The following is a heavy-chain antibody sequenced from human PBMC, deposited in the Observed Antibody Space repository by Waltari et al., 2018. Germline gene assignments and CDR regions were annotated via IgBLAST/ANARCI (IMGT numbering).Heavy chain of an antibody. D-gene: IGHD3-3*01. V-gene: IGHV3-23*01. CDR2: SDRSGGSK. Sequence: EVQLLESGGGLVRPGGSLRLSCAASGFTFSNYAMSWVRQAPGEGVGWVSSSDRSGGSKYYADSVKGRFTSARDNSKNTLSLQMYSLRAEDTAVYYCAKDYDFWSGYHFAFDYWGQGTLVTVSS. CDR1: GFTFSNYA. J-gene: IGHJ4*02. CDR3: AKDYDFWSGYHFAFDY.